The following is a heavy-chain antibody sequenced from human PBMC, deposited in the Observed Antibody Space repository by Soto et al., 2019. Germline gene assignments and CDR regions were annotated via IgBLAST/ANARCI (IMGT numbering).Heavy chain of an antibody. J-gene: IGHJ4*02. Sequence: SETLSLTCTVSGGSISSYYWSWIRQPPGKGLEWIGYIYYSGSTNYNPSLKSRVTISVDTSKNQFSLKLSSVTAADTAVYYCARTPIDYYDSSGYYLGYFDYWGQGTMVAVSS. D-gene: IGHD3-22*01. CDR1: GGSISSYY. CDR2: IYYSGST. CDR3: ARTPIDYYDSSGYYLGYFDY. V-gene: IGHV4-59*01.